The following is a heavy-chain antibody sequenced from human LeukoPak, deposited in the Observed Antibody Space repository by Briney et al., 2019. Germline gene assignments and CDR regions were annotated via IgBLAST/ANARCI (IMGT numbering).Heavy chain of an antibody. CDR1: GGSFSGYY. Sequence: SETLSLTCAVYGGSFSGYYWSWIRQPPGKGLEWIGEINHSGSTNYNPSLKSRVTISVDTSKNQFSLKLSSVTAADTAVYYCARGLVDTARTGFDYWGQGTLVIVSS. CDR2: INHSGST. CDR3: ARGLVDTARTGFDY. D-gene: IGHD5-18*01. J-gene: IGHJ4*02. V-gene: IGHV4-34*01.